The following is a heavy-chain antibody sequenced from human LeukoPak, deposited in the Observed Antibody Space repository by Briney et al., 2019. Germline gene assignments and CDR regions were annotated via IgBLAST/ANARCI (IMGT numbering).Heavy chain of an antibody. CDR1: GFTVSSNY. CDR2: IYSGGST. V-gene: IGHV3-53*04. D-gene: IGHD3-22*01. J-gene: IGHJ3*02. CDR3: AGTTRYYYDSSGYHAAFDI. Sequence: GGSLRLSCAASGFTVSSNYMSWVRQAPGKGLEWVSVIYSGGSTYYADSVKGRFTISRHNSKNTLYLQMNSLRAEDTAVYYCAGTTRYYYDSSGYHAAFDIWGQGTMVTVSS.